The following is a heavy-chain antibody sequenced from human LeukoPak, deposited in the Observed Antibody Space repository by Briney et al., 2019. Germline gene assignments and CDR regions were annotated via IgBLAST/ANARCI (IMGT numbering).Heavy chain of an antibody. V-gene: IGHV4-59*01. Sequence: SETLSLTCAVYGGSFSGYYWNWIRQPPGKGLEWIGYTSYSGSTNYNPSLKSRVTISLDTSNNQFSLRLSSVTAADTAVYYCARVPTRRPLNWFDPWGQGTLVTVSS. CDR3: ARVPTRRPLNWFDP. J-gene: IGHJ5*02. CDR1: GGSFSGYY. CDR2: TSYSGST.